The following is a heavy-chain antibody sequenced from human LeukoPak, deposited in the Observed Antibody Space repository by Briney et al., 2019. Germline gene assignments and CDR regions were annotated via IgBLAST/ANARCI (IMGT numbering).Heavy chain of an antibody. CDR1: GFTFSSYA. CDR2: ISYDGSNK. Sequence: GGSLRLSCAASGFTFSSYAMHWVRQAPGKGLEWVAVISYDGSNKYYADSVKGRFTISRDNSKNTLYLQMNSLRAEDTAVYYCAKGYSYGYEFDYWGQGTLVTVSS. V-gene: IGHV3-30-3*01. D-gene: IGHD5-18*01. CDR3: AKGYSYGYEFDY. J-gene: IGHJ4*02.